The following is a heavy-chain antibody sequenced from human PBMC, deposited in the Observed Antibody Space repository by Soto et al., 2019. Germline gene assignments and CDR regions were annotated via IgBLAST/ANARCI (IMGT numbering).Heavy chain of an antibody. CDR3: VKDSNYYGMDV. CDR1: GFTFDDYA. V-gene: IGHV3-9*01. J-gene: IGHJ6*02. CDR2: ISWNSGTE. Sequence: EVQLVESGGGLVQPGRSLRLSCAASGFTFDDYAIHWVRQAPGKGLEWVSGISWNSGTETYADSVKGRFTISRDNAMNSLYLQMSSLRVEDTALYYCVKDSNYYGMDVWGQGTTVTVSS.